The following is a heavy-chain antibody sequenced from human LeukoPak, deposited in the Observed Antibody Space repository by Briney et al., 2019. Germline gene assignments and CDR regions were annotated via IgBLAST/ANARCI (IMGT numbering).Heavy chain of an antibody. CDR3: ARRITMVRGVMWDTFDY. Sequence: PAETLSLTCAVYGVSFSGYYWSWIRQPPGKGLEWVGEINHSGSTNYNPSLKGRVNISVDKSKNQFSLKLSSLTAADTAVYYCARRITMVRGVMWDTFDYWGQGTLVTVSS. CDR1: GVSFSGYY. D-gene: IGHD3-10*01. J-gene: IGHJ4*02. V-gene: IGHV4-34*01. CDR2: INHSGST.